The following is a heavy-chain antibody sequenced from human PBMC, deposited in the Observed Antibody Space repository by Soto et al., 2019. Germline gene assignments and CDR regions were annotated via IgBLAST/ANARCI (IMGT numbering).Heavy chain of an antibody. CDR2: INHSGST. CDR1: GGSFSGYY. V-gene: IGHV4-34*01. Sequence: SETLSLTCAVYGGSFSGYYWSWIRQPPGKGLEWIGEINHSGSTNYNPSLKSRVTISVDTSKNQFSLKLGSVTAADTAVYYRARGGTHYYGSGSYYGYGMDVWGQGTTVTVSS. CDR3: ARGGTHYYGSGSYYGYGMDV. J-gene: IGHJ6*02. D-gene: IGHD3-10*01.